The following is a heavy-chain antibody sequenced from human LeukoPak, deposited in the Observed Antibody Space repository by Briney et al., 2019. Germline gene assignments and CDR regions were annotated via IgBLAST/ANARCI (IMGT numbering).Heavy chain of an antibody. CDR1: GFTFDDYA. CDR2: ISWNSGSI. V-gene: IGHV3-9*03. CDR3: AKDMTSYATYYFDY. D-gene: IGHD2-2*01. J-gene: IGHJ4*02. Sequence: PGGSLRLSCAASGFTFDDYAMHWVRQAPGKGLEWVSGISWNSGSIGYADSVKGRFTISRYNAKNSLYLQMNSLRAEDMALYYCAKDMTSYATYYFDYWGQGTLVTVSS.